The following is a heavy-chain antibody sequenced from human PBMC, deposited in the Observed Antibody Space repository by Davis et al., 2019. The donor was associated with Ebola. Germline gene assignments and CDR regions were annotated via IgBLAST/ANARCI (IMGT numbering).Heavy chain of an antibody. Sequence: GESLKISCAASGFTFSSYWMSWVRQAPGKGLESVGRLKSKAAGGTTDSTAPVRGRFTISGDDSKNTLYLQMNSLKSEDTAVYFCAASLVSGGFNIWGQGTMVTVSS. J-gene: IGHJ3*02. CDR1: GFTFSSYW. CDR3: AASLVSGGFNI. D-gene: IGHD2-8*02. CDR2: LKSKAAGGTT. V-gene: IGHV3-15*01.